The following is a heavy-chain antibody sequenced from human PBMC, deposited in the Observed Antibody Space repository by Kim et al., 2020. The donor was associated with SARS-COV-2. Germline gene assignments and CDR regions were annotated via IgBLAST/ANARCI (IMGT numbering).Heavy chain of an antibody. J-gene: IGHJ4*02. CDR3: ARDGQWELPVGAFDY. D-gene: IGHD1-26*01. Sequence: DAEQGRYTITRDNSKNTLYLQMNSRRAEDTAVYYCARDGQWELPVGAFDYWGQGTLVTVSS. V-gene: IGHV3-30*07.